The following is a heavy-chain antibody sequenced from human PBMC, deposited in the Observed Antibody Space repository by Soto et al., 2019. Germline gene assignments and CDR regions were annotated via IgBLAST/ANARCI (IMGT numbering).Heavy chain of an antibody. V-gene: IGHV4-59*11. J-gene: IGHJ6*02. CDR2: IYYRVST. CDR3: ATDGRESSGMDV. Sequence: SETLSLTGTVSGGSISSQYWSWVRQAPGKGLEWIGHIYYRVSTSYNPSLRSRSTISVDTSNNQLSLKLNSVTTADTAVYYCATDGRESSGMDVWGQGTKVTFSS. CDR1: GGSISSQY. D-gene: IGHD1-26*01.